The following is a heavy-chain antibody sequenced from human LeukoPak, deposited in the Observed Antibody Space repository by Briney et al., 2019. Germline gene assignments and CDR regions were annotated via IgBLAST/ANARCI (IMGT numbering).Heavy chain of an antibody. CDR1: GFTFSNYA. Sequence: GGSLRLSCAASGFTFSNYAMHWVRQAPGKGLEWVAIISYDGSDKYYADSVKGRFTISRDNSKDTLYLRMNSLGPEDTAVYFCAREGSPAESDLGYYFDYWGQGTLVTVS. J-gene: IGHJ4*02. D-gene: IGHD3-10*01. CDR2: ISYDGSDK. CDR3: AREGSPAESDLGYYFDY. V-gene: IGHV3-30*04.